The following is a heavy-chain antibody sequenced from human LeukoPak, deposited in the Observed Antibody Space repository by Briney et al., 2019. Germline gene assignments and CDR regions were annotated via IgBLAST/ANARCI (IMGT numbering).Heavy chain of an antibody. D-gene: IGHD1-26*01. CDR2: ISSTGST. V-gene: IGHV4-4*07. J-gene: IGHJ4*02. Sequence: SDTLSLTCSVAGGSFSSFPWNWIRQPAGEGLEWMGRISSTGSTIYNPSLKSRVTMSLDTFKNQVSLRLSSVTAADTAVYFCARSTVGNTYFDSWGQGALVTVSS. CDR1: GGSFSSFP. CDR3: ARSTVGNTYFDS.